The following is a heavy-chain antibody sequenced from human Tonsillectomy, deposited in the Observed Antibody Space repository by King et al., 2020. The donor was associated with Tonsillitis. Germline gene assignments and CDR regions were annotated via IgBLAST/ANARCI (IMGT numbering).Heavy chain of an antibody. CDR1: GYTFTGYY. J-gene: IGHJ4*02. CDR3: ARARWNYNLDY. CDR2: INPNNSGT. Sequence: VQLVESGAEVKKPGDSVKVSCKASGYTFTGYYMHWVRQAPGHGLEWMGWINPNNSGTNYAQKFQGRVHMTRDPSISTAYMELSRLRSDDTAVYYCARARWNYNLDYWGQGTLVTVSS. V-gene: IGHV1-2*02. D-gene: IGHD1-7*01.